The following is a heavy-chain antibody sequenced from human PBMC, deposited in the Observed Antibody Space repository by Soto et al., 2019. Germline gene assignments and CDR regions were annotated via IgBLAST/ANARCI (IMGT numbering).Heavy chain of an antibody. CDR2: ISSSSSYI. J-gene: IGHJ6*01. Sequence: GGSLRLSCAASGFTFSSYSMNWVRQAPGKGLEWVSSISSSSSYIYYADSVKGRFTISRDNAKNSLYLQMNSLRAEDTAVYYCARMIGVAAAGLYYYYGMDVWGQGTTVTVSS. CDR1: GFTFSSYS. CDR3: ARMIGVAAAGLYYYYGMDV. D-gene: IGHD6-13*01. V-gene: IGHV3-21*01.